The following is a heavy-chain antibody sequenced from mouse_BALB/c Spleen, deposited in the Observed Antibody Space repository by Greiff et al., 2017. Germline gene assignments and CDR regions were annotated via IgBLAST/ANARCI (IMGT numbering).Heavy chain of an antibody. CDR1: GYSFTSYW. J-gene: IGHJ4*01. V-gene: IGHV1S126*01. Sequence: QVQLKESGPQLVRPGASVKISCKASGYSFTSYWMHWVKQRPGQGLEWIGMIDPSDSETRLNQKFKDKATLTVDKSSSTAYMQLSSPTSEDSAVYYCARSRAMDYWGQGTSVTVSS. CDR3: ARSRAMDY. CDR2: IDPSDSET.